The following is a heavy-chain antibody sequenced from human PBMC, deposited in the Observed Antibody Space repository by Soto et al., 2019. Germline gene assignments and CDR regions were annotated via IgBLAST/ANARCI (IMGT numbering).Heavy chain of an antibody. J-gene: IGHJ6*02. V-gene: IGHV3-30*18. CDR3: AKGGVAAAAYGMDV. Sequence: GGSLRLSCAASGFTFSRYGMHWVRQAPGKGLEWVAVISYDGSNKYYADSVKGRFTISRDNSKNTLYLQMNSLRAEDTAVYYCAKGGVAAAAYGMDVWGQATRVNVAS. CDR1: GFTFSRYG. CDR2: ISYDGSNK. D-gene: IGHD6-13*01.